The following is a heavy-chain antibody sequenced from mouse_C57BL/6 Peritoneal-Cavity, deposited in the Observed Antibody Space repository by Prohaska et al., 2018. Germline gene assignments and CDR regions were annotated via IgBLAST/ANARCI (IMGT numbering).Heavy chain of an antibody. CDR2: IYPVSGET. CDR1: GYTFTEHN. V-gene: IGHV1-11*01. J-gene: IGHJ2*01. Sequence: QIQLQQSGAEMASPGASVTMYCKACGYTFTEHNMNWLKKRPGQGLEWIGRIYPVSGETNYNQKFMGKATFSVDRSSSTVYMVLNSLTSEDPAVYYCGRGETFDYWGQGTTLTVSS. CDR3: GRGETFDY.